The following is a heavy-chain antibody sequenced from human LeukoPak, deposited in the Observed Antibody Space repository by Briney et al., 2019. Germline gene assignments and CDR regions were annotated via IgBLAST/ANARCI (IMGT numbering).Heavy chain of an antibody. V-gene: IGHV4-4*07. CDR2: IYTSGST. J-gene: IGHJ5*02. Sequence: SETLSLTCTVSGGSISSYYWSWIRQPAGKGLEWIGRIYTSGSTNYNPSLKSRVTISVDKSKNQFSLKLSSVTAADTAVYYCARDALSGRVFTIFGVVPPPTTWFAPWGQGTLVPVSS. CDR3: ARDALSGRVFTIFGVVPPPTTWFAP. CDR1: GGSISSYY. D-gene: IGHD3-3*01.